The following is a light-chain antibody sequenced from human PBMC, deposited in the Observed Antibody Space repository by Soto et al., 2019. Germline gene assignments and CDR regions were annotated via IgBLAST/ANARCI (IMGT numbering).Light chain of an antibody. CDR3: QQHNNWRGT. J-gene: IGKJ1*01. V-gene: IGKV3-15*01. Sequence: EIVMTQSPATLSVSPGERATLSCRASQTVSSNLAWYQQKPGQAPRLLIYGASTRATGIPARFSGSGSRTEFTLTISSLQSEDFAVYYGQQHNNWRGTFGQGTKVEIK. CDR1: QTVSSN. CDR2: GAS.